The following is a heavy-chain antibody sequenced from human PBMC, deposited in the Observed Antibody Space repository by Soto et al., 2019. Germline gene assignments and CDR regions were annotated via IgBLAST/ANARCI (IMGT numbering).Heavy chain of an antibody. CDR3: ARATGGKLPARKNYYYYMDV. CDR1: GGSFSGYY. V-gene: IGHV4-34*01. Sequence: SQTLSLTCAVYGGSFSGYYWSWIRQPPGKGLEWIGEINHSGSTNYNPSLKSRVTISVDTSKNQFSLKLSSVTAADTAVYYCARATGGKLPARKNYYYYMDVWGKGTTVTVSS. J-gene: IGHJ6*03. D-gene: IGHD3-16*01. CDR2: INHSGST.